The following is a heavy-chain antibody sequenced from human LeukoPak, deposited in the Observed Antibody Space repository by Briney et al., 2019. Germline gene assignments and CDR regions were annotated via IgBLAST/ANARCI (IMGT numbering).Heavy chain of an antibody. J-gene: IGHJ4*02. Sequence: GGSLTLSCAASGFTFSTYGMSWVRQAPGKGLEWVSAISGSSDATFYADSVKGRFAISRDNSKNTLSLQMNSLRAEDTAVYYCARDYYDGIGYYYEDYWGQGTLVTVSS. V-gene: IGHV3-23*01. D-gene: IGHD3-22*01. CDR1: GFTFSTYG. CDR2: ISGSSDAT. CDR3: ARDYYDGIGYYYEDY.